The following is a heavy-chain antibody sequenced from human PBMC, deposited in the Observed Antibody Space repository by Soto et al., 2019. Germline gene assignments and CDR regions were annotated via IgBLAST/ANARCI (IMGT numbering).Heavy chain of an antibody. J-gene: IGHJ5*02. CDR1: GYSFTTYG. Sequence: ASVKVSCKASGYSFTTYGMNWVPQAPGQGLEWMGWFNTYTGNPTYAQGFTGRFVFSMDTSASTAYLQISSLTSEDTAVYYCARDQSWQDLAWWFDPWGQGTLVTVSS. V-gene: IGHV7-4-1*02. CDR2: FNTYTGNP. D-gene: IGHD3-10*01. CDR3: ARDQSWQDLAWWFDP.